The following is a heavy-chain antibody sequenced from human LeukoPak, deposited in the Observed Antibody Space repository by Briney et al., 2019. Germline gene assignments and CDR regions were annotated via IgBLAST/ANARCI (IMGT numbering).Heavy chain of an antibody. Sequence: PGGSLRLSCAASGLTFDDYAMHWVRHASGKGLEWVSGISWNSGSIGYADSVKGRFTISRDNAKNTLYLQMNSLRAEDTAVYYCARDYDFDDYWGQGTLVTVSS. CDR1: GLTFDDYA. D-gene: IGHD3-3*01. CDR3: ARDYDFDDY. J-gene: IGHJ4*02. V-gene: IGHV3-9*01. CDR2: ISWNSGSI.